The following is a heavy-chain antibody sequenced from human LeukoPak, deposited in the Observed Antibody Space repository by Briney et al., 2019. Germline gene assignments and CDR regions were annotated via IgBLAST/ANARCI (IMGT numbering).Heavy chain of an antibody. CDR3: AKSVPQGGHDFRDAFEI. CDR1: GFTFISYA. Sequence: RGSLRLSCAASGFTFISYAMSSVRQALGRRVEWVLTIGFGDDSAYYADFVKGRFTVSRDNPKNTLYLQKNYLGAEDTAVYYCAKSVPQGGHDFRDAFEIWGQETMVSVSS. J-gene: IGHJ3*02. D-gene: IGHD2-2*01. CDR2: IGFGDDSA. V-gene: IGHV3-23*01.